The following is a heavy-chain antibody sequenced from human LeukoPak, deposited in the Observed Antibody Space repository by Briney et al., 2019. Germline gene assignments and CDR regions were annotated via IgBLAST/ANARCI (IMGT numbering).Heavy chain of an antibody. CDR2: INWNGGST. Sequence: SGGSLRLSCAASGFIFDDYGMSWVRQAPGKGLEWVSGINWNGGSTGYADSVKGRSTISRDNAKNSLYLQMNSLRAEDTALYYCASISGPDYYGSGSYLRDYWGQGTLVTVSS. CDR1: GFIFDDYG. D-gene: IGHD3-10*01. J-gene: IGHJ4*02. CDR3: ASISGPDYYGSGSYLRDY. V-gene: IGHV3-20*04.